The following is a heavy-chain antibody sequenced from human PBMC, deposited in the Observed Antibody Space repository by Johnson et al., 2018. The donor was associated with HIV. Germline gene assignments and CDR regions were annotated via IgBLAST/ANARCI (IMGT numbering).Heavy chain of an antibody. CDR1: GFTVSSNY. Sequence: VQLVESGGGLVQPGGSLRLSCAASGFTVSSNYMSWVRQAPGKGLEWVSVIYTGGSTYYADSVKGRFTLSSDNSKNTVYLQMNSLRAEDTAVYYCAKDPSPGGDAFDIWGQGTMVTVSS. CDR3: AKDPSPGGDAFDI. V-gene: IGHV3-66*01. D-gene: IGHD3-16*01. J-gene: IGHJ3*02. CDR2: IYTGGST.